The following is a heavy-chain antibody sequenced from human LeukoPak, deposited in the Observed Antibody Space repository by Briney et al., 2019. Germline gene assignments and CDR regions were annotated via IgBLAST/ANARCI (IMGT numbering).Heavy chain of an antibody. V-gene: IGHV3-53*01. CDR1: GFTVSSNY. Sequence: GGSLRLSCVASGFTVSSNYMTWVRQALGKGLEWVSIIYTGGNTDYADSVRGRFTISRDNSKNTLYLQMNSLRGEDTAVYYCAKSGFWGQGTLVTVSS. J-gene: IGHJ4*02. CDR2: IYTGGNT. CDR3: AKSGF.